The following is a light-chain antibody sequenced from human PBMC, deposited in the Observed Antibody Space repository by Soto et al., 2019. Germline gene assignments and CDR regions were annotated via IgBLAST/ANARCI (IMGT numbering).Light chain of an antibody. V-gene: IGKV1-39*01. J-gene: IGKJ3*01. CDR2: SAS. Sequence: DIQMTQSPSSLSASVGDRVTITCRASQSINTDLNWYQQKPGKAPHLLIYSASGLLPGVSWNFNGRGSGTDFTLTINSLRPEDFATYYCQQSYTTPRTFGPGTKVDFK. CDR1: QSINTD. CDR3: QQSYTTPRT.